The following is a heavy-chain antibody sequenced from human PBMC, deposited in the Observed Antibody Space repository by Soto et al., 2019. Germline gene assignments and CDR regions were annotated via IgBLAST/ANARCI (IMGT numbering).Heavy chain of an antibody. V-gene: IGHV4-34*01. J-gene: IGHJ6*02. D-gene: IGHD1-26*01. CDR2: INHSGST. Sequence: PSETLSLTCAVYGGSFSGYYWSWIRQPPGKGLEWIGEINHSGSTNYNPSLKSRVTISVDTSKNQFSLKLSSVTAADTAVYYCARRHRYSGSYVYGMDVWGQGTTVTVSS. CDR1: GGSFSGYY. CDR3: ARRHRYSGSYVYGMDV.